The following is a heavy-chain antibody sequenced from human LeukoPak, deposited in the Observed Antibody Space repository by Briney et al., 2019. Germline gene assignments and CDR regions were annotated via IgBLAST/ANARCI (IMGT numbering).Heavy chain of an antibody. Sequence: SETLSLTCTVSGGSISSGDYYWGWIRQPPGKGLEWIGGIYHSGSTYYNPSLKSRVTISVDTSKNQFSLKLSSVTAADTAVYYCARDGGYSGSYYDYYYYGMDVWGQGTTVTVSS. D-gene: IGHD1-26*01. CDR3: ARDGGYSGSYYDYYYYGMDV. V-gene: IGHV4-39*07. CDR1: GGSISSGDYY. J-gene: IGHJ6*02. CDR2: IYHSGST.